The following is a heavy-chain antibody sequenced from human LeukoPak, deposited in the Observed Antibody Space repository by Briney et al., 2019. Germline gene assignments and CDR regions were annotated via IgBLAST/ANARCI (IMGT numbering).Heavy chain of an antibody. J-gene: IGHJ6*02. V-gene: IGHV4-34*01. Sequence: SETLSLTCAVYGGSFSGYYWSWIRQPPGKGLEWIGEINHSGSTNYNPSLKSRVTISVDTSKNQFSLKLSSVTAADTAVYYCARGHYDILTGYPYYYYYGMDVWGQGTTVTVSS. CDR3: ARGHYDILTGYPYYYYYGMDV. D-gene: IGHD3-9*01. CDR1: GGSFSGYY. CDR2: INHSGST.